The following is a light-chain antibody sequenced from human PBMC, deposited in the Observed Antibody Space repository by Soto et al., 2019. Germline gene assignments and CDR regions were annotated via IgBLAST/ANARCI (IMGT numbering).Light chain of an antibody. CDR2: LTS. J-gene: IGKJ1*01. CDR1: QALNTR. V-gene: IGKV3-11*01. CDR3: HQRQSWPRT. Sequence: EIVLTQSPATLSAFPGDRVTLSCRASQALNTRLAWYPHKPGQAPRLLIYLTSNRAAGVPARFSAWGSETDFTLTISDVEPEDFAVYYCHQRQSWPRTFGQGTKVDIK.